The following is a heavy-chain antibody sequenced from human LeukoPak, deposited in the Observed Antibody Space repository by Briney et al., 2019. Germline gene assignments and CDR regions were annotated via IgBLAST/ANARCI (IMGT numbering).Heavy chain of an antibody. CDR1: GFTFDDYT. CDR2: ISWDGGST. V-gene: IGHV3-43*01. D-gene: IGHD2-2*01. Sequence: GGSLRLSCAASGFTFDDYTMHWVRQAPGKGLEWVSLISWDGGSTYYADSVKGRFTISRDNSKNSLYLQMNSLRTEDTALYYCAKEYQLPDVRSVTVPVFDYWGQGTLVTVSS. J-gene: IGHJ4*02. CDR3: AKEYQLPDVRSVTVPVFDY.